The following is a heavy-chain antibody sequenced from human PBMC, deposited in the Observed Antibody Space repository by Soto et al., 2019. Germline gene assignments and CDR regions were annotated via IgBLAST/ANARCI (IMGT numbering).Heavy chain of an antibody. CDR2: ISSSSSYI. V-gene: IGHV3-21*01. CDR1: GFTFSSYS. D-gene: IGHD3-9*01. J-gene: IGHJ6*02. Sequence: PGGSLRLSCAASGFTFSSYSMNWVRQAPGKGLEWVSSISSSSSYIYYADSVKGRFTISRDNAKNSLYLQMNSLRAEDTAVYYCASRYYDILTDYGMDVWGQGTTVTVSS. CDR3: ASRYYDILTDYGMDV.